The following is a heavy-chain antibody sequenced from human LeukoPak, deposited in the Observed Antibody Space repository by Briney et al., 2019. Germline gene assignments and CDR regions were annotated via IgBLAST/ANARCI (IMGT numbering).Heavy chain of an antibody. D-gene: IGHD3-10*01. CDR1: GFTFSSYA. V-gene: IGHV3-30*04. J-gene: IGHJ3*02. CDR3: ARVWFGFPGDAFDI. CDR2: ISSDASNR. Sequence: SGRSLRLSCAASGFTFSSYAMHWVRQAPGKGLEWVAFISSDASNRHYADSVKGRFTISRDSSKYTLYLQMNSLRAEDTAVYYCARVWFGFPGDAFDIWGQGTMVTVSS.